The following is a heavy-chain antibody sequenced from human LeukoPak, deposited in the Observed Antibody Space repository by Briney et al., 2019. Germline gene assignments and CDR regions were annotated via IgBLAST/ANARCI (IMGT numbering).Heavy chain of an antibody. D-gene: IGHD3-3*01. CDR2: ISYDGSNK. J-gene: IGHJ4*02. Sequence: PGGSLRLSCAASGFTFSNHAMSWVRQAPGKGLEWVAVISYDGSNKYYADSVKGRFTISRDNSKNTLYLQMNSLRAEDTAVYYCAKSSPTEWLLPFDYWGQGTLVTVSS. CDR1: GFTFSNHA. V-gene: IGHV3-30*18. CDR3: AKSSPTEWLLPFDY.